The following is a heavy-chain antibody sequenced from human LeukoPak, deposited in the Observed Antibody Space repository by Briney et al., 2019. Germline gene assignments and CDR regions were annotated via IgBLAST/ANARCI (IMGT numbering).Heavy chain of an antibody. V-gene: IGHV3-74*01. CDR3: AREVYASGTYSLDF. J-gene: IGHJ4*02. D-gene: IGHD3-10*01. CDR2: ISADGSSA. Sequence: PGGSLRLSCAASRFTFSGYWMHWVRHAPGKGLAWVSRISADGSSARYADSVQGRFTISRDNAKNTLYLQMNSLRAEDTSVYYCAREVYASGTYSLDFWGQGTLVTVSS. CDR1: RFTFSGYW.